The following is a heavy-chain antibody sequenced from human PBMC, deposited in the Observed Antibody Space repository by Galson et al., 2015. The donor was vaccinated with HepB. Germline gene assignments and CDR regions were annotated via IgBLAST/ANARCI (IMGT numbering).Heavy chain of an antibody. CDR2: IYYSGST. D-gene: IGHD3-22*01. V-gene: IGHV4-59*08. CDR1: GGSISSYY. CDR3: ARFQDYDSSAYYV. Sequence: SETLSLTCTISGGSISSYYWSWIRQPPGKAPEWIGYIYYSGSTNYNPSLKSRVTISEDTSKNQFYLKLSSVTAADTAVYYCARFQDYDSSAYYVWGPGTMVTVSS. J-gene: IGHJ3*01.